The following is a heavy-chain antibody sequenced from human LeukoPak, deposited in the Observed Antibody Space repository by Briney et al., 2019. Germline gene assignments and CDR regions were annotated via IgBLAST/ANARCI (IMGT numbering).Heavy chain of an antibody. D-gene: IGHD4-17*01. J-gene: IGHJ4*02. Sequence: ASVKVSCKASGYTFTSFDINWVRQATGQGLEWMGWMNYNSGNTGYAQKFQGRVIMTRNISISTAYMELSSLRSEDSAVYYCARTYYGDYLHYWGQGTLVTVSS. CDR3: ARTYYGDYLHY. CDR1: GYTFTSFD. V-gene: IGHV1-8*01. CDR2: MNYNSGNT.